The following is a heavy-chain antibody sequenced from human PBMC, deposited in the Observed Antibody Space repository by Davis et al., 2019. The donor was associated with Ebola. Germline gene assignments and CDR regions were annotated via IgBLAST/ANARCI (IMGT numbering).Heavy chain of an antibody. D-gene: IGHD1/OR15-1a*01. J-gene: IGHJ3*02. CDR1: AYTFTSYY. Sequence: ASVKVSCKASAYTFTSYYIHWVRQAPGQGLEWMGIIHPSDGSTSYPQKLQGRVTVTRDTSTSTAYMELSSLRSEDTAVYYCARDSPSDWTNDHAFDIWGQGTMVTVSS. CDR3: ARDSPSDWTNDHAFDI. CDR2: IHPSDGST. V-gene: IGHV1-46*03.